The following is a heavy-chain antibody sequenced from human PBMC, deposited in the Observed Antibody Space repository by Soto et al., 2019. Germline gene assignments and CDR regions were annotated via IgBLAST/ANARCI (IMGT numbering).Heavy chain of an antibody. D-gene: IGHD6-13*01. CDR1: GGSISSSSYY. CDR3: ARRGIAAAGSFDY. Sequence: SETLSVTCTVSGGSISSSSYYWGWIRQPPGKGLEWIGSIYYSGSTYYNPSLKSRVTISVDTSKNQFSLKLSSVTAADTAVYYCARRGIAAAGSFDYWGQGTLVTVSS. J-gene: IGHJ4*02. V-gene: IGHV4-39*01. CDR2: IYYSGST.